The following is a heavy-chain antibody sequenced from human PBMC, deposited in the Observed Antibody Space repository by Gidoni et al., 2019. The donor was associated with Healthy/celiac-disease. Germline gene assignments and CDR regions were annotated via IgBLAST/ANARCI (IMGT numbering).Heavy chain of an antibody. CDR1: GYSISSGSY. CDR3: SGVRELPQQGFYYYYGMDV. J-gene: IGHJ6*02. Sequence: QVQLPESGPGLVKPSAPLSLTCTVSGYSISSGSYWGWIRPPPGKGLEWIGSIYHSGSTYYNPSLKSRVTISVDTSKNQFSLKLSSVTAADTAVYYCSGVRELPQQGFYYYYGMDVWGQGTTVTVSS. V-gene: IGHV4-38-2*02. CDR2: IYHSGST. D-gene: IGHD1-26*01.